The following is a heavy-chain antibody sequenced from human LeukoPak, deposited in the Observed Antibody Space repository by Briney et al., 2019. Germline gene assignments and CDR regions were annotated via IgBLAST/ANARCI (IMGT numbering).Heavy chain of an antibody. J-gene: IGHJ4*02. CDR2: IYYSGST. CDR3: ARDDASSSSFDY. V-gene: IGHV4-61*01. CDR1: GGSVSSGSYY. D-gene: IGHD6-6*01. Sequence: SETLSLTCTVSGGSVSSGSYYWSWIQQPPGKGLEWIGYIYYSGSTNYNPSLKSRVTISVDTSKSQFSLKLSSVTAADTAVYYCARDDASSSSFDYWGQGTLVTVSS.